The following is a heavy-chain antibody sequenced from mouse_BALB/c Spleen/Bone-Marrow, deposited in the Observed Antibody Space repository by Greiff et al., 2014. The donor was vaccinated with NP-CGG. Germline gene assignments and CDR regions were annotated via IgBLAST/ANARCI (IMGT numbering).Heavy chain of an antibody. CDR3: ASDYDYFDY. CDR1: GFTFSSFG. J-gene: IGHJ2*01. CDR2: ISSGSSTI. V-gene: IGHV5-17*02. D-gene: IGHD2-4*01. Sequence: EVKLVESGGGLVQPGGSRKLSCAASGFTFSSFGMHWVRQAPEKGLEWVAYISSGSSTIYYADTVKGRFTISRDNPKNTLFLQMTRLRSEDTAMYYCASDYDYFDYWGQGTTLTVSS.